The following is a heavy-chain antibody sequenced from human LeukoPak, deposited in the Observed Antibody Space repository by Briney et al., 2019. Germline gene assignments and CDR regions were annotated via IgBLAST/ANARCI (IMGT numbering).Heavy chain of an antibody. Sequence: PGGSLRLSCAASGFTFDDYAMHWVRQAPGKGLERVSGISWNSGSIGYADSVKGRFTISRDNAKNSLYLQMNSLRAEDTALYYCAKGGDYDFWSGYYLFDYWGQGTLVTVSS. D-gene: IGHD3-3*01. V-gene: IGHV3-9*01. CDR1: GFTFDDYA. CDR3: AKGGDYDFWSGYYLFDY. CDR2: ISWNSGSI. J-gene: IGHJ4*02.